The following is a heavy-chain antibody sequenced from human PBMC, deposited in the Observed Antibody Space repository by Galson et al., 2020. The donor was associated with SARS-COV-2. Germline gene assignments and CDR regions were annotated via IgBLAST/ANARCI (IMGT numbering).Heavy chain of an antibody. Sequence: ASVKVSCKASGYTFTSHGISWVRQAPGQGLEWMGWISAYNGNTNYAQKLQGRVTMTTDTSTSTAYMELRSLRSDDTAVYYCARGPVFGYYYYYMDVWGKGTTVTVSS. CDR1: GYTFTSHG. J-gene: IGHJ6*03. V-gene: IGHV1-18*01. CDR2: ISAYNGNT. CDR3: ARGPVFGYYYYYMDV. D-gene: IGHD3-10*01.